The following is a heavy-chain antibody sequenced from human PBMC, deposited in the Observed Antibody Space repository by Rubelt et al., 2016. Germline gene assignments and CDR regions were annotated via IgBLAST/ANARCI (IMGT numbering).Heavy chain of an antibody. CDR3: ARAAGSRGQGGFDY. CDR1: RYSISSSYY. V-gene: IGHV4-38-2*02. Sequence: QVQLQESGPGLVKPSETLSLTCTVSRYSISSSYYWGWIRQPPGKGLEWIGSIYHSGSTYYNPSLKSRVTISLDTSKNQFSLTLSSVAAADTAVYDCARAAGSRGQGGFDYWGQGTLVTVSS. J-gene: IGHJ4*02. D-gene: IGHD6-13*01. CDR2: IYHSGST.